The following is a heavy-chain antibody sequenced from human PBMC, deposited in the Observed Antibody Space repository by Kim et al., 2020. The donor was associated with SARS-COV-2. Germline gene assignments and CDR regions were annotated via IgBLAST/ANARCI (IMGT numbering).Heavy chain of an antibody. Sequence: GGSLRLSCAASGFTVSSYWMSWVRQAPGKGLEWVANVKQDGRERNYVDSVKGRFTISRDNAKNSLYLQMDSLRVEDTAVYYCARGSGSYYIHWGQGTLVTVSS. CDR3: ARGSGSYYIH. CDR1: GFTVSSYW. J-gene: IGHJ4*02. V-gene: IGHV3-7*01. CDR2: VKQDGRER. D-gene: IGHD3-10*01.